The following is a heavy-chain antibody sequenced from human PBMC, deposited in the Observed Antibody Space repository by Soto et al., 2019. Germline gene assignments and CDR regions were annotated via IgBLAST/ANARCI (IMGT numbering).Heavy chain of an antibody. CDR3: AGLSDYYGSGSYAQSLRYYYMDV. J-gene: IGHJ6*03. CDR2: IYYSGST. V-gene: IGHV4-59*08. D-gene: IGHD3-10*01. Sequence: SETLSLTCTVSGGSISSYYWSWIRQPPGKGLEWIGYIYYSGSTNYNPSLKSRVTISVDTSKNQFSLKLSSVTAADTAVYYCAGLSDYYGSGSYAQSLRYYYMDVWGKGTTVTVSS. CDR1: GGSISSYY.